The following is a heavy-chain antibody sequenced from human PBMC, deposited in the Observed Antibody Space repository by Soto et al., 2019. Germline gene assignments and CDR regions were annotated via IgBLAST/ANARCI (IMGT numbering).Heavy chain of an antibody. CDR2: IRSKAYGGTT. J-gene: IGHJ6*02. CDR3: ARDVASYDYGDFYGMDV. D-gene: IGHD4-17*01. CDR1: GFTFGDYT. V-gene: IGHV3-49*03. Sequence: GGSLRLSCTASGFTFGDYTMAWFRQAPGGGLEWVSFIRSKAYGGTTEYAASVKGRFTISRDDSKSIAYLQMSRLQSEDTAVYYCARDVASYDYGDFYGMDVWGQGTTVTVSS.